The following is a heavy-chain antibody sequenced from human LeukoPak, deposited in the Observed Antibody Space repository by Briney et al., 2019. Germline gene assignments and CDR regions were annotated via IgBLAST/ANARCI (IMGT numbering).Heavy chain of an antibody. V-gene: IGHV3-23*01. J-gene: IGHJ6*03. CDR2: ISGGGDTT. D-gene: IGHD2-2*01. CDR1: GFSFSSYT. Sequence: GGSLRLSCSASGFSFSSYTMTWVRQAPGKGPEWVSIISGGGDTTFYTDSVKGRFTISRDNAKNSLSLQMNSLRAEDTAVYYCARDHVGYQLPNLRHYYYMDVWGKGTTVTISS. CDR3: ARDHVGYQLPNLRHYYYMDV.